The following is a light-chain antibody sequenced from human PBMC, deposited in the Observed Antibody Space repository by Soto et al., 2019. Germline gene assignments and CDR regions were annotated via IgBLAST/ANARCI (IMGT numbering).Light chain of an antibody. CDR1: QSVRSK. Sequence: EIVMTQSPGTLSVSPGERATLSCRASQSVRSKLAWYQQKPGQAPRLLIYDASTRATGIPARFSGSGSGTEFTLTISSLQSEDFAVYYCQQYNNWPTWTFGQGTKVEIK. V-gene: IGKV3-15*01. J-gene: IGKJ1*01. CDR2: DAS. CDR3: QQYNNWPTWT.